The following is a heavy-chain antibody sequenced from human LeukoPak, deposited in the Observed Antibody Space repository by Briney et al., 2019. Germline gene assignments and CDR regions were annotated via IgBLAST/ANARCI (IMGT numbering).Heavy chain of an antibody. Sequence: ASVKVSCKASGYTFISYDINWVRQATGQGLEWMGWMNPNSGNTGYAQKFQGRVTMTRNTSISTAYMELSSLRSEDTSVYYCARGWYQLLFGNDAFDIWGQGTMVTVSP. CDR3: ARGWYQLLFGNDAFDI. CDR2: MNPNSGNT. J-gene: IGHJ3*02. D-gene: IGHD2-2*01. V-gene: IGHV1-8*01. CDR1: GYTFISYD.